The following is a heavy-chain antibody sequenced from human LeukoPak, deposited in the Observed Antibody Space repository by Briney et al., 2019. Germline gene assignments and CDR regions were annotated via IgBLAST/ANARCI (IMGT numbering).Heavy chain of an antibody. J-gene: IGHJ4*02. CDR3: ARPLYDFWSGYSD. D-gene: IGHD3-3*01. CDR1: GFTFSSYA. Sequence: GGSLRLSCAASGFTFSSYAMHWVRQAPGKGLEWVAVISYDGSNKYYADSVKGRFTISRDNSKNTLYLQMNSLRAEDTAVYYCARPLYDFWSGYSDWGQGTLVTVSS. V-gene: IGHV3-30-3*01. CDR2: ISYDGSNK.